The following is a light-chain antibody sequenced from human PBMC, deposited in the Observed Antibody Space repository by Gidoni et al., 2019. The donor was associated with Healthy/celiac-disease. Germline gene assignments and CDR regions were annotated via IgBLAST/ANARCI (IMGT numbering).Light chain of an antibody. J-gene: IGKJ1*01. Sequence: DMQMPQPPSTLSASVGDRVTITCGASQSISSWLAWYQQKPEKAPKLLIYKASSLESGVPSRFSGSGSGTEFTLTISSLQPDDFATYYCQQYNSYPRTFGQGTKVEIK. CDR2: KAS. CDR3: QQYNSYPRT. V-gene: IGKV1-5*03. CDR1: QSISSW.